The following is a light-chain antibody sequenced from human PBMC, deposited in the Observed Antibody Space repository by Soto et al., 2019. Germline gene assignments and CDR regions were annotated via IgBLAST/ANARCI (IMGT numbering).Light chain of an antibody. Sequence: QSALTEPPSASGSPGQSVTISCTGTSSDVGGYNYVSWYQQHPGKVPKLIIYEVNKRPSGVPDRFSGSKSGNTASLTVSGLQVEDEADYYCTSYAGGNNVFGTGTELTVL. CDR1: SSDVGGYNY. CDR3: TSYAGGNNV. CDR2: EVN. V-gene: IGLV2-8*01. J-gene: IGLJ1*01.